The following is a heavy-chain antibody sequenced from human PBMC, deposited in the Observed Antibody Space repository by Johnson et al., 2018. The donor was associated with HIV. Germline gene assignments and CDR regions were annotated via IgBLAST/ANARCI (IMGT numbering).Heavy chain of an antibody. Sequence: VQLVESGGGLVQPRGSLRLSCAASGFTFSDCAMSWVRQGPGKGLEWVSAITVSGDNTYYADSVKGRFTISRDNSKNTLYLQMNSLRAEDTAVYYCARALLSASTIGAFDIWGQGTMVTVSS. V-gene: IGHV3-23*04. CDR1: GFTFSDCA. CDR2: ITVSGDNT. CDR3: ARALLSASTIGAFDI. J-gene: IGHJ3*02. D-gene: IGHD5-24*01.